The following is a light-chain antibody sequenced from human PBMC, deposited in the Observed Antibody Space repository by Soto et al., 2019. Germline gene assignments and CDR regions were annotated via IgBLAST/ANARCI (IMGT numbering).Light chain of an antibody. CDR3: SAYTVSRTYV. J-gene: IGLJ1*01. CDR1: SSDVGAYNF. Sequence: LTQPASVSGSPGQSITISCTGTSSDVGAYNFVSWHQQHPGKAPKLMIYNVYDRPSGISYRFSGSKPGNTASLTISGLQGEDEADYYCSAYTVSRTYVFGTGTKVTVL. V-gene: IGLV2-14*03. CDR2: NVY.